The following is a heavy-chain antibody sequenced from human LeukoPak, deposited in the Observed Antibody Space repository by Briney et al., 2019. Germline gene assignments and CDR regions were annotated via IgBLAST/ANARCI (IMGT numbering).Heavy chain of an antibody. Sequence: ASVKVSCKASGYTFTGYYMHWVRQAPGQGLEWMGWINPNSGGTNYPQKFQGRVTMTRDTSISTAYMELSRLRSDDTAVYYCARAINAVRYFDWFRADDGWFDPWGQGTLVTVSS. CDR3: ARAINAVRYFDWFRADDGWFDP. CDR1: GYTFTGYY. CDR2: INPNSGGT. D-gene: IGHD3-9*01. V-gene: IGHV1-2*02. J-gene: IGHJ5*02.